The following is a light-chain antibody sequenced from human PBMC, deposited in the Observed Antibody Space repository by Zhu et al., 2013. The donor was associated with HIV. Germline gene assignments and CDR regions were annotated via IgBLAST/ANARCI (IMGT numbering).Light chain of an antibody. CDR2: WAS. CDR3: QQYYSLPIT. CDR1: QSVLYSSNNKNY. V-gene: IGKV4-1*01. J-gene: IGKJ5*01. Sequence: DIVMTQSPDSLAVSLGERATINCKSSQSVLYSSNNKNYLAWYQQNPGQPPKLLIYWASTRESGVPDRFSGSGSGTDFTLTISSLQAEDVAVYYCQQYYSLPITFGQGTRLDIK.